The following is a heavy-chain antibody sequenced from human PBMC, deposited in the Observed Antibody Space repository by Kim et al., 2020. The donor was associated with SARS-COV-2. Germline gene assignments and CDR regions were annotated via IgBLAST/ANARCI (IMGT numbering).Heavy chain of an antibody. V-gene: IGHV1-69*13. Sequence: SVKVSCKASGGTFSSYAISWVRQAHGQGLEWMGGIIPIFGTANYAQKFQGRVTITADESTSTAYMELSSLRSEDTAVYYCARDMSPLRNYYYYGMDVWGQGTTVTVSS. CDR1: GGTFSSYA. D-gene: IGHD2-15*01. CDR2: IIPIFGTA. CDR3: ARDMSPLRNYYYYGMDV. J-gene: IGHJ6*02.